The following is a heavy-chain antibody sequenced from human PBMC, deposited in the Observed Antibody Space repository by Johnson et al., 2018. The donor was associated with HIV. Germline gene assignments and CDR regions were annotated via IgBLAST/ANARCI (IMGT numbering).Heavy chain of an antibody. CDR2: IYSGGST. J-gene: IGHJ3*02. CDR1: GFTVSSNY. Sequence: VQLVESGGGLVQPGGSLRLSCAASGFTVSSNYMSWVRQAPGKGLEWVSVIYSGGSTYYADSVKGRFTISRDNSKNTLYLQMNSLRAEDTAVYYCARDIGYCTGGICYTSAFDIWGQGTMVTVSS. D-gene: IGHD2-8*02. CDR3: ARDIGYCTGGICYTSAFDI. V-gene: IGHV3-66*02.